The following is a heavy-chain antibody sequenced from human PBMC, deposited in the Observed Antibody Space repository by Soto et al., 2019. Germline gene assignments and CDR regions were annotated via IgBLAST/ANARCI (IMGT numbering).Heavy chain of an antibody. J-gene: IGHJ6*02. CDR2: IKQDGSEK. V-gene: IGHV3-7*01. Sequence: PGGSLRLSCAASGFTFSSYWMSWVRQAPGKGLEWVANIKQDGSEKYYVDSVKGRFTISRDNAKNSLYLQMNSLRAEDTAVYYCARERIVVVPAAMHGMDVWGQGTTVTV. CDR1: GFTFSSYW. CDR3: ARERIVVVPAAMHGMDV. D-gene: IGHD2-2*01.